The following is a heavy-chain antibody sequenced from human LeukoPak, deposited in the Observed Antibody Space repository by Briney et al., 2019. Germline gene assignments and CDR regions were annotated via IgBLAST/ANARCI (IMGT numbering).Heavy chain of an antibody. D-gene: IGHD1-26*01. CDR3: ARQGYTVSYYFLDY. Sequence: SETLSLTCDVSGGSVRSYWWGWVRQPAGKGLEWLGRIYSTGSTRFNPSLKSRLTLSIDTSTNQFSLTLTSVTAADTAVYFCARQGYTVSYYFLDYWSQGTLVTVSS. CDR1: GGSVRSYW. J-gene: IGHJ4*02. CDR2: IYSTGST. V-gene: IGHV4-4*07.